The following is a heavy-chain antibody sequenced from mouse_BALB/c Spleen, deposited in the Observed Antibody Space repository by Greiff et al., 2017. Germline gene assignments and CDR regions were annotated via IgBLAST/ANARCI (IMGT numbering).Heavy chain of an antibody. J-gene: IGHJ2*01. V-gene: IGHV2-4-1*01. Sequence: QVQLTESGPGLVQPSQSLFITCTVSCFSFSSYCVHWVRQSPGKGLAWLGVIWSGGSTDYNAAFISRLSISKDNTKSQVFFKMNSLQADDTAIYYCARKYYGSSFDYWGQGTTRTVSA. D-gene: IGHD1-1*01. CDR3: ARKYYGSSFDY. CDR2: IWSGGST. CDR1: CFSFSSYC.